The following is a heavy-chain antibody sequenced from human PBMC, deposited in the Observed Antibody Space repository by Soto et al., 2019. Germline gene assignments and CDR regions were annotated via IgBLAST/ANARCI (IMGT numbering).Heavy chain of an antibody. J-gene: IGHJ3*02. CDR2: ISGSGSST. CDR3: AAAAGTFAFDI. V-gene: IGHV3-23*01. CDR1: GFTFSSYA. D-gene: IGHD6-13*01. Sequence: GGSLRLSCAASGFTFSSYAMSWVRQAPGKGLEWVSAISGSGSSTYYADSVRGRFTISRDNAKNTLYLEMNSLRAEDTAVFYCAAAAGTFAFDIWGQGTMVTVSS.